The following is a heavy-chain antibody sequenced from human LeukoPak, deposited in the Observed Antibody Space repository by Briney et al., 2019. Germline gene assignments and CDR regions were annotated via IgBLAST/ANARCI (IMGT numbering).Heavy chain of an antibody. J-gene: IGHJ4*02. Sequence: SETLSLTCTVSDYSISSGYYWGWIRQPPGKGLEWTGSIYHNGDTYYNPSLKSRVTISVDTSKNQFSLKLSSVTAADTAVYYCARDLPVAGTGSGYWGQGTLVTVSS. CDR1: DYSISSGYY. CDR3: ARDLPVAGTGSGY. D-gene: IGHD6-19*01. CDR2: IYHNGDT. V-gene: IGHV4-38-2*02.